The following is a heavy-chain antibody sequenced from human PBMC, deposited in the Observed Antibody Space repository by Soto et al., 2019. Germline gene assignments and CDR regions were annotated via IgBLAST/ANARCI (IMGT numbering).Heavy chain of an antibody. CDR3: ARDRDWNLDY. CDR1: GYTFTSYA. D-gene: IGHD1-1*01. V-gene: IGHV1-18*01. J-gene: IGHJ4*02. CDR2: IYIDDT. Sequence: ASVKVSCKASGYTFTSYAMHWMRQAPGQGLEWMGWIYIDDTKYAQNFQGRVTMTTDTSTSTVYMELRSLRSDDTAVYYCARDRDWNLDYWGQGTPVTVSS.